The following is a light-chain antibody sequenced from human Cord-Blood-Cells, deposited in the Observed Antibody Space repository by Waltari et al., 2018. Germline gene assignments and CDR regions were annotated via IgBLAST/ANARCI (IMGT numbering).Light chain of an antibody. CDR3: QQYNSWPPWT. CDR1: QSGSSN. CDR2: AAS. J-gene: IGKJ1*01. V-gene: IGKV3-15*01. Sequence: ELALSQPPSTTSVPSVARPTRACRASQSGSSNLAWYQQKPGQAPRLLIYAASTRHTGIPARFSGSGSGTEFTLTISSLQSEDFAVYYCQQYNSWPPWTFGQGTKVEIK.